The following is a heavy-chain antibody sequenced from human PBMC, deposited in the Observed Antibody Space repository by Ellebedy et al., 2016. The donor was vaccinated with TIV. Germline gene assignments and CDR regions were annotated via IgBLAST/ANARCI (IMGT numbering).Heavy chain of an antibody. CDR2: FGVSGDTT. CDR3: ARGKSGTYIHHAFDS. CDR1: GFTFSGYA. Sequence: GESLKISCVASGFTFSGYAMSWVRQAPGKGLEWVSGFGVSGDTTYYADSVKGRFTISRDNSKNTLYLQMNSLRVEDTAIYYCARGKSGTYIHHAFDSWGQGTLVTVSS. J-gene: IGHJ4*02. V-gene: IGHV3-23*01. D-gene: IGHD1-14*01.